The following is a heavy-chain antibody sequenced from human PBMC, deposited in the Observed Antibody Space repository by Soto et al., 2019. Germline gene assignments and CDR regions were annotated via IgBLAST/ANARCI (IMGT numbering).Heavy chain of an antibody. J-gene: IGHJ4*02. CDR1: SCW. V-gene: IGHV5-51*01. CDR3: ARLSSCSNGVCYKFDY. Sequence: SCWIGWVRQMPGKGLEWMGIIYPDDSDTRYSPSFRGQVTISADRSINTAYLQWSGLKASDTAMYYCARLSSCSNGVCYKFDYWGPGTLVTVSS. CDR2: IYPDDSDT. D-gene: IGHD2-8*01.